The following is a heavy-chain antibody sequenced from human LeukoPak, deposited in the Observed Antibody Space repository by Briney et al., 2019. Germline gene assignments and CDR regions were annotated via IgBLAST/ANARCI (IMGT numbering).Heavy chain of an antibody. V-gene: IGHV1-46*01. CDR2: INPSGGRT. D-gene: IGHD2-15*01. Sequence: ASVKVSCKASGYTFTRFYFHWVRQAPGQGLEWMGTINPSGGRTRYGQKFQGRVTMARDTSTSTVYMELSSLRSEDTAVYYCATEGVVVAAPHDYWGQGTLVTVSS. CDR3: ATEGVVVAAPHDY. CDR1: GYTFTRFY. J-gene: IGHJ4*02.